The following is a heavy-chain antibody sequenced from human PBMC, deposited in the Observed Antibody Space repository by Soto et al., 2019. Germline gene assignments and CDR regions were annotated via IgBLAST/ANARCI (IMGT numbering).Heavy chain of an antibody. J-gene: IGHJ6*02. Sequence: GGSLRLSCAASGFTFSSYAMSWVRQAPGKGLEWVSAISGSGGSTYYADSVKGRFTISRDNSKNTLYLQMNSLRAEDTAVYDCAKEQQRARHYYYNSDMDVWGQGTTVTVSS. CDR2: ISGSGGST. CDR1: GFTFSSYA. D-gene: IGHD6-13*01. CDR3: AKEQQRARHYYYNSDMDV. V-gene: IGHV3-23*01.